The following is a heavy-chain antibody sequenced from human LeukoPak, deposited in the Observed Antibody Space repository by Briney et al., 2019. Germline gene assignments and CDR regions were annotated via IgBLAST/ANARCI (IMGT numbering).Heavy chain of an antibody. J-gene: IGHJ4*02. V-gene: IGHV4-39*07. CDR2: INYIGST. CDR3: ARLSSSGWYSFDY. Sequence: SETLSLTCSVSGGSVSSGNYFWGWIRQPPGKGLEWIGNINYIGSTAYNPSLKSRVTMSVDTSKNQFSLNLSSVTAADTAVYYCARLSSSGWYSFDYWGQGTLVTVSS. CDR1: GGSVSSGNYF. D-gene: IGHD6-19*01.